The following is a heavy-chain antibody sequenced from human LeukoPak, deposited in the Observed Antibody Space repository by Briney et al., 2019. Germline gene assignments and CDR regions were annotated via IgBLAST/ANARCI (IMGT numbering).Heavy chain of an antibody. CDR2: INHSGST. CDR3: ARRTRAFSRYCSSTSCYYSSSWPQIVSYYFDY. V-gene: IGHV4-34*01. Sequence: SETLSLTCAVYGGSFSGYYWSWIRQPPGKGLEWIGEINHSGSTNYNPSLKSRVTISVDTSKNQFSLKLSSVTAADTAVYYCARRTRAFSRYCSSTSCYYSSSWPQIVSYYFDYWGQGTLVTVSS. J-gene: IGHJ4*02. D-gene: IGHD2-2*01. CDR1: GGSFSGYY.